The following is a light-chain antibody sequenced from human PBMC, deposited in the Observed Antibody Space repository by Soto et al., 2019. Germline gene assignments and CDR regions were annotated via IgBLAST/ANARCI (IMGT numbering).Light chain of an antibody. CDR2: DVT. V-gene: IGLV2-11*01. Sequence: QSAPTQPRSVSGSPGQSVTISCTGTSSDVGGYNYVSWYQQYPGTAPKLMIYDVTMRPSGVPDRFSGSKSGNTASLTISGLQAEDEADYYCCSYAGSYTFYVFGTGTKLTVL. J-gene: IGLJ1*01. CDR3: CSYAGSYTFYV. CDR1: SSDVGGYNY.